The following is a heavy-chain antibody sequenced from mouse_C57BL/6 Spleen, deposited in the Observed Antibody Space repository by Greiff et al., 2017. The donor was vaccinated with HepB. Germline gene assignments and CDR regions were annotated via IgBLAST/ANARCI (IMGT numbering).Heavy chain of an antibody. Sequence: DVQLQESGPGLVKPSQSLSLTCSVTGYSITSGYYWNWIRQFPGNKLEWMGYISYDGSNNYNPSLKNRISITRDTSKNQFFLKLNSVTTEDTATYYCARYYAPYYFDYWGQGTTLTVSS. J-gene: IGHJ2*01. CDR3: ARYYAPYYFDY. V-gene: IGHV3-6*01. CDR1: GYSITSGYY. CDR2: ISYDGSN. D-gene: IGHD1-1*02.